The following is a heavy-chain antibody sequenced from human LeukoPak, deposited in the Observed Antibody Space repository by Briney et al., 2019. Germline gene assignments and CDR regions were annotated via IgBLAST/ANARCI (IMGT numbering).Heavy chain of an antibody. D-gene: IGHD4-23*01. V-gene: IGHV3-21*01. CDR3: ARDYGGSSPFDY. CDR1: GFTFSSYS. J-gene: IGHJ4*02. CDR2: ISSSSSYI. Sequence: GGSLRLSCAASGFTFSSYSRNWVRQAPGKGLEWVSSISSSSSYIYYADSVKGRFTISRDNAKNSLYLQMNSLRAEDTAVYYCARDYGGSSPFDYWGQGTLVTVSS.